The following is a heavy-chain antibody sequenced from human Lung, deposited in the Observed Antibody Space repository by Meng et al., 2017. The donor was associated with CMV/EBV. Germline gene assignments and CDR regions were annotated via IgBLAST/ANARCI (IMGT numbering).Heavy chain of an antibody. Sequence: ASXXVSXKASGYTFTGYYMHWVRQAPGQGLEWMGWINPNSGGTNYAQKFQGRVTMTRDTSISTAYMELSRLRSDDTAVYYCARVFGVVVPLEGCRDVWGKGTXVTVSS. J-gene: IGHJ6*04. D-gene: IGHD2-2*01. CDR3: ARVFGVVVPLEGCRDV. V-gene: IGHV1-2*02. CDR1: GYTFTGYY. CDR2: INPNSGGT.